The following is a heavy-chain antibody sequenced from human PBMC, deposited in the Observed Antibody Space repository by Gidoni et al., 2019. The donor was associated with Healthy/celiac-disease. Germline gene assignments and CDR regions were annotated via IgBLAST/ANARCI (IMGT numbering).Heavy chain of an antibody. CDR2: IDYSGST. J-gene: IGHJ5*02. V-gene: IGHV4-39*01. Sequence: QLQLQESGPGLVKPSATLSLTCTVSCGSISRSLYYWGWIRQPPGKGLEWIGSIDYSGSTYYNPSLKSRVTIAVDTSKNQVSLKLSSVTAAETAVYYCARHTVGATTIFDWFDPWGQGTLVTVSS. CDR3: ARHTVGATTIFDWFDP. CDR1: CGSISRSLYY. D-gene: IGHD1-26*01.